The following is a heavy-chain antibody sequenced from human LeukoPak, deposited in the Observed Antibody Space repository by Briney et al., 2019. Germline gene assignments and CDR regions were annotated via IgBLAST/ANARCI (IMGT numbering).Heavy chain of an antibody. CDR3: ARDGQFTYGYPHYDF. D-gene: IGHD5-18*01. CDR1: GYTLADYH. V-gene: IGHV1-2*02. J-gene: IGHJ4*02. Sequence: ASVKVSCKASGYTLADYHIHRVRQAPGQGLEWMGYINPANGDTNFAQKFQGRVSMTRDTSISTAYMEVSRLRSDDTAMYYCARDGQFTYGYPHYDFWGQGTLVTVSS. CDR2: INPANGDT.